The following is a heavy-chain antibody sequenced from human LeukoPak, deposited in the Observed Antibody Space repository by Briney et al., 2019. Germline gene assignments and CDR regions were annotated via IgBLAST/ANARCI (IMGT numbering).Heavy chain of an antibody. D-gene: IGHD6-19*01. CDR3: AREGYSSGWYDY. J-gene: IGHJ4*02. CDR1: GYTFTSYA. Sequence: ASVKVSCKASGYTFTSYAMHWVRQAPGQRLEWMGWINAGNGNTKYSQKLQGRVTMTTDTSTSTAYMELRSLRSDDTAVYYCAREGYSSGWYDYWGQGTLVTVSS. CDR2: INAGNGNT. V-gene: IGHV1-3*01.